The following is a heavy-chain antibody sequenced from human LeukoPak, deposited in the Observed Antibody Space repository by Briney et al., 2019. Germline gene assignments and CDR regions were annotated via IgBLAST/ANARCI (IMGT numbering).Heavy chain of an antibody. V-gene: IGHV4-61*09. CDR1: GDSIFNSNSC. CDR2: IFSRGNT. CDR3: ARDNARLSMVRGVLDDY. D-gene: IGHD3-10*01. J-gene: IGHJ4*02. Sequence: SETLSLTCSVSGDSIFNSNSCWSWMRQPAGKGLEWIGHIFSRGNTNYNPSLKSRVTISVDTSKNQFSLKLSSVTAADTAVYYCARDNARLSMVRGVLDDYWGQGTLVTVSS.